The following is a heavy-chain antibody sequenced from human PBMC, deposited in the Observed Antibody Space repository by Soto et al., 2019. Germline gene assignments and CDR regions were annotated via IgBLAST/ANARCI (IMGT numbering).Heavy chain of an antibody. CDR3: AKGPTYYDFWSGYHKNWFDP. CDR1: GXTFSSYS. D-gene: IGHD3-3*01. V-gene: IGHV3-23*01. Sequence: GSLRLSCAASGXTFSSYSMSWVRQAPGKGLEWVSAISGSGGSTYYADSVNGLFTISRDNSKNTLYLQMNSLRAEDTAVYYCAKGPTYYDFWSGYHKNWFDPWGQGTLVTVSS. CDR2: ISGSGGST. J-gene: IGHJ5*02.